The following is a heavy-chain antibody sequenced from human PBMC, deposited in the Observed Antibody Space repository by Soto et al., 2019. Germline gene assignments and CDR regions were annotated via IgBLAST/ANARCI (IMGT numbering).Heavy chain of an antibody. CDR1: GYSFTSYG. V-gene: IGHV1-18*01. D-gene: IGHD2-15*01. Sequence: QVQLVQSGAEVKKPGASVKVSCKASGYSFTSYGISWVRQAPGQGLEWMGWISAYNGNTNYAQTLQGRVTMTTDTSTSTAYMELRSLRSDDTAVYYCARDYRRIVVVVAATAPLGYWGQGTLVTVSS. CDR3: ARDYRRIVVVVAATAPLGY. CDR2: ISAYNGNT. J-gene: IGHJ4*02.